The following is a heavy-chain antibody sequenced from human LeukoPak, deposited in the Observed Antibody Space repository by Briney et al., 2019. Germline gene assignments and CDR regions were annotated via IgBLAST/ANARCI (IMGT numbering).Heavy chain of an antibody. CDR2: ISWNSGSI. Sequence: GGSLRLSCAAPGFTFDDYAMHWVRQAPGKGLEWVSGISWNSGSIGYADSVKGRFTISRDNAKNSLYLQMNSLRVEDTALYYCAKDSYSSSWYSPNWFDPWGQGTLVTVSS. CDR3: AKDSYSSSWYSPNWFDP. D-gene: IGHD6-13*01. CDR1: GFTFDDYA. V-gene: IGHV3-9*01. J-gene: IGHJ5*02.